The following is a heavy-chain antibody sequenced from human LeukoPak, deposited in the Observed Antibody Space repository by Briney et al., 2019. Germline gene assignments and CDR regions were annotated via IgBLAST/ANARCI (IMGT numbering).Heavy chain of an antibody. CDR3: ARGRGYCSGGSCSKWDWFDP. CDR2: MNPNSGNT. J-gene: IGHJ5*02. CDR1: GYTFTSYD. D-gene: IGHD2-15*01. V-gene: IGHV1-8*01. Sequence: ASVKVSCKASGYTFTSYDINWVRQASGQGLEWMGWMNPNSGNTGYAQKFQGRVTMTRNTSISTAYMELSSLRPEDTAVYYCARGRGYCSGGSCSKWDWFDPWGQGTLVTVSS.